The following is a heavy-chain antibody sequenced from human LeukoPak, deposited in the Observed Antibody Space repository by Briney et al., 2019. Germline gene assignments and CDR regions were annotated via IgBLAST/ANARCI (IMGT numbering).Heavy chain of an antibody. CDR1: GFTFSSHS. V-gene: IGHV3-48*04. J-gene: IGHJ6*02. CDR3: ARNDYGDYGYYGMDV. Sequence: PGGSLRLSCAASGFTFSSHSMNWVRQAPGKGLEWVSYISSSSSTIYYADSVKGRFTISRDNAKNSLYLQMNSLRAEDTAVYYCARNDYGDYGYYGMDVWGQGTTVTVSS. CDR2: ISSSSSTI. D-gene: IGHD4-17*01.